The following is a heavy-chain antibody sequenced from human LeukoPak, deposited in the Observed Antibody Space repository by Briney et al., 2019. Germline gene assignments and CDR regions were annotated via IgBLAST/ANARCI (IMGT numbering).Heavy chain of an antibody. CDR2: IYNSGST. D-gene: IGHD6-13*01. V-gene: IGHV4-59*01. Sequence: SETLSLTCTVSGGSIYSYYWSWIRQPPGKGLEGIGYIYNSGSTNYNPSLKSRVTISVDTSKNQVSLKLSSVTAADTAVYYCARGRGSSWYYFDSWGQGTLVTVSS. CDR3: ARGRGSSWYYFDS. J-gene: IGHJ4*02. CDR1: GGSIYSYY.